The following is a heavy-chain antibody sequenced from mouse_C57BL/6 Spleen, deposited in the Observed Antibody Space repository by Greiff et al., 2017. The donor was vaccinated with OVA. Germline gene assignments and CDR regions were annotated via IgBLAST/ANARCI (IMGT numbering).Heavy chain of an antibody. J-gene: IGHJ1*03. CDR1: GFSLTSYG. V-gene: IGHV2-2*01. CDR3: ARNEDTTVVAHWYFDV. CDR2: IWSGGST. D-gene: IGHD1-1*01. Sequence: QVQLQQSGPGLVQPSQCLSITCTVSGFSLTSYGVHWVRQSPGKGLEWLGVIWSGGSTDYNAAFISRLSISKDNSKSQVFFKMNSLQADDTAIYYCARNEDTTVVAHWYFDVWGTGTTVTVSS.